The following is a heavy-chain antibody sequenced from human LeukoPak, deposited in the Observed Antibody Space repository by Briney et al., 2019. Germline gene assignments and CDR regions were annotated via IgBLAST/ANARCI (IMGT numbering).Heavy chain of an antibody. CDR2: INHSGST. CDR3: ARTGLYDILTGYYRDWFDP. D-gene: IGHD3-9*01. CDR1: GGSFSGYY. J-gene: IGHJ5*02. V-gene: IGHV4-34*01. Sequence: PSETLSLTCAVYGGSFSGYYWSWIRQPPGKGLEWIGEINHSGSTNYNPSLKSRVTISVDTSKNQFSLKLSSVTAADTAVYYCARTGLYDILTGYYRDWFDPWGQGTLVTVSS.